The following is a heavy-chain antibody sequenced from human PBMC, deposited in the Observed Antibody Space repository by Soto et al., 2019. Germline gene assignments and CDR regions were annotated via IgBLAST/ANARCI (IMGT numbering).Heavy chain of an antibody. CDR1: GFTFSNAW. CDR3: TTHVDIVATITGFDY. CDR2: IKSKTDGGTT. V-gene: IGHV3-15*07. Sequence: GGSLRLSCAASGFTFSNAWMNWVRQAPGKGLEWVGRIKSKTDGGTTDYAAPVKGRFTISRDDSKNTLYLQMNSLKTEDTAVYYCTTHVDIVATITGFDYCGQGTLVTVSS. J-gene: IGHJ4*02. D-gene: IGHD5-12*01.